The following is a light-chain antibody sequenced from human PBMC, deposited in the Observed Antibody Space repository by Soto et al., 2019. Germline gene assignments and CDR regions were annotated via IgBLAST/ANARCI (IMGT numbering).Light chain of an antibody. Sequence: EIVMTQSTATLSVSPGERATLSCRASQSVSSNLAGYQQKPGQAPRLLIYGASTRATGIPARFSGSWSGTEFTLTISSLQSEDFAVYYCQQYNNWPPWTFGQGTKVEIK. CDR1: QSVSSN. V-gene: IGKV3-15*01. CDR3: QQYNNWPPWT. J-gene: IGKJ1*01. CDR2: GAS.